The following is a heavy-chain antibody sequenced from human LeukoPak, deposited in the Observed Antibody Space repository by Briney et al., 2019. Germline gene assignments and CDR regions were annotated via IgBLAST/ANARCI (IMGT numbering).Heavy chain of an antibody. CDR3: ARDLSAYSYGFGGDC. CDR2: MYSVGTT. J-gene: IGHJ4*02. V-gene: IGHV3-66*01. CDR1: GFIVSANF. Sequence: GGSLRLSCEASGFIVSANFMNWVRQATGKGLEWVSVMYSVGTTYYADSVKGRFTVSRDPSKNTLYLQMDSLRVEDTAVYYCARDLSAYSYGFGGDCWGQGTRVIVSS. D-gene: IGHD1-26*01.